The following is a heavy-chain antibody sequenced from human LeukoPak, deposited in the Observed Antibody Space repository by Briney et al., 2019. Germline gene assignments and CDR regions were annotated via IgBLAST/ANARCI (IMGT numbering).Heavy chain of an antibody. J-gene: IGHJ4*02. CDR3: AKAEGYDILTGLDY. V-gene: IGHV3-23*01. CDR2: IGTSGGST. D-gene: IGHD3-9*01. CDR1: GFTFSSYD. Sequence: GGSLRLSCATSGFTFSSYDMSWVRQAPGKGLEWVSCIGTSGGSTYYADSVKGRFTISRDNSKNTLYLQMNSLRTEDTAVYYCAKAEGYDILTGLDYWGQGTLVTVSS.